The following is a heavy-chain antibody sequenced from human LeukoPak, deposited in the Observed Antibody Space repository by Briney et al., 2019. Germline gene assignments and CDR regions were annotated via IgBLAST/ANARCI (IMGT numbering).Heavy chain of an antibody. CDR2: IRYDGSNK. CDR1: GFTFSSYG. D-gene: IGHD6-13*01. CDR3: AKEWQQLVRYFDY. V-gene: IGHV3-30*02. Sequence: GGSLRLSCAASGFTFSSYGMHWVRQAPGKGLEWVAFIRYDGSNKYYADSVKGRFTISRDNSKNTLYLQMNSLRAEDTAVYYCAKEWQQLVRYFDYWGQGTLVTVSS. J-gene: IGHJ4*02.